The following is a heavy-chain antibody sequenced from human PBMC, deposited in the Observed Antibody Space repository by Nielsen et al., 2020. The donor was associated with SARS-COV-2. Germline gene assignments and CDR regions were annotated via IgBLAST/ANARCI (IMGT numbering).Heavy chain of an antibody. CDR1: GFTFSSYG. CDR2: IWYDGSNK. CDR3: ARDGLVGATTGFDY. J-gene: IGHJ4*02. V-gene: IGHV3-33*01. Sequence: GESLKISCAASGFTFSSYGMHWVRPAPGKGLEWVAVIWYDGSNKYYADSVKGRFTISRDNSKNTLYLQMNSLRAEDTAVYYCARDGLVGATTGFDYWGQGTLVTVSS. D-gene: IGHD1-26*01.